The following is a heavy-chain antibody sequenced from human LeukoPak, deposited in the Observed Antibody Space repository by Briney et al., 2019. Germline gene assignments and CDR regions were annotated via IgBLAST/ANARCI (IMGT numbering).Heavy chain of an antibody. Sequence: ASVKVSCKASGYTFTSYYMHWVRQAPGQGLEWMGIINPSGGSTSYAQKFQGRVTMTRDTSASTVYMELSSLRSEDTAVYYCASRKAAGYYFDYWGQGTLVTVSS. CDR2: INPSGGST. CDR3: ASRKAAGYYFDY. CDR1: GYTFTSYY. V-gene: IGHV1-46*01. J-gene: IGHJ4*02. D-gene: IGHD6-13*01.